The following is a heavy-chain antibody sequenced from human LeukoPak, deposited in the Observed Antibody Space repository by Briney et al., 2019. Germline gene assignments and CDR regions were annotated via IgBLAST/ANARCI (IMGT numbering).Heavy chain of an antibody. V-gene: IGHV3-23*01. CDR1: GFTFSSYA. J-gene: IGHJ4*02. D-gene: IGHD3-22*01. CDR2: ISGSGGST. Sequence: GGSLRLSCAASGFTFSSYAMSWVRQAPGKGLEWVSAISGSGGSTYYADSVKGRFTISRDNSKNTLYLQMNSLRAEDTAVYYCAKDLGSGYYSRDFDYWGQGTLVTVSS. CDR3: AKDLGSGYYSRDFDY.